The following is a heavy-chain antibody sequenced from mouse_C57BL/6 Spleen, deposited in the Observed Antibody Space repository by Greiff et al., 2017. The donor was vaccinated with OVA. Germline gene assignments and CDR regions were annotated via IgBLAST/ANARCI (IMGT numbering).Heavy chain of an antibody. D-gene: IGHD2-4*01. V-gene: IGHV1-69*01. CDR2: IDPSDSYT. CDR1: GYTFTSYW. J-gene: IGHJ2*01. CDR3: ARPDYAYFDY. Sequence: VQLQESGAELVMPGASVKLSCKASGYTFTSYWMHWVKQRPGQGLEWIGEIDPSDSYTNYNQKFKGKSTLTVDKSSSTAYMQLSSLTSEDSAVYYCARPDYAYFDYWGQGTTLTVSS.